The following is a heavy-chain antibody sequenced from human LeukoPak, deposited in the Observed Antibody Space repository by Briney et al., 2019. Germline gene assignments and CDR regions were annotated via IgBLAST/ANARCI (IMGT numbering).Heavy chain of an antibody. CDR1: GFTFDDYT. CDR2: ISWDGGST. J-gene: IGHJ6*03. CDR3: AKASYYYYYMDV. V-gene: IGHV3-43*01. Sequence: QSGGSLRLSCAASGFTFDDYTMHWVRQAPGKGLEWVSLISWDGGSTYYADSVKGRFTISRDNSKNSLYLQMNSLRTEDTALYYCAKASYYYYYMDVWGKGTTVTVSS.